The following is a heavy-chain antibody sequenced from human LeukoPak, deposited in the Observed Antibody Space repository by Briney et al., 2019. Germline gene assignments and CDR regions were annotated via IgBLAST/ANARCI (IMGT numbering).Heavy chain of an antibody. J-gene: IGHJ4*02. D-gene: IGHD1-20*01. Sequence: ASVKVSCKASGYIFTGYYMHWVRQAPGQGLEWMGWINPNSGGTNYAQKFQGRVTMTRDTSISTAYMELSRLRSDDTAVYYCARAIRYNWNPFDYWGQGTLVTVSS. V-gene: IGHV1-2*02. CDR1: GYIFTGYY. CDR3: ARAIRYNWNPFDY. CDR2: INPNSGGT.